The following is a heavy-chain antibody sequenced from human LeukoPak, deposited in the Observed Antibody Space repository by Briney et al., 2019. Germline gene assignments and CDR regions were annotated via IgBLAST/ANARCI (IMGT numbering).Heavy chain of an antibody. V-gene: IGHV4-38-2*02. Sequence: SETLSLTCTVSGYSISSGYYWGWIRQPPGKGLVWIGSIYHSGSTYYNPSLKSRVTISVDTSKNQFSLKLSSVTAADTAVYYCARDRAGGSGRPSWGQGTLVTVSS. CDR3: ARDRAGGSGRPS. CDR1: GYSISSGYY. J-gene: IGHJ1*01. D-gene: IGHD3-10*01. CDR2: IYHSGST.